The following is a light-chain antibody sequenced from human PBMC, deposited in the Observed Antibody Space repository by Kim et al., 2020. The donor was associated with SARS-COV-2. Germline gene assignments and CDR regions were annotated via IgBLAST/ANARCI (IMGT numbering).Light chain of an antibody. V-gene: IGKV3-11*01. CDR3: QQDSNWPPRT. CDR1: QSVSSY. Sequence: EIVLTQSPATLSLSPGERATLSCRASQSVSSYLAWYQQKPGQAPRLLIYDASNRATGIPARFSGSGSGTDFTLTISSLEPEDFAVYYWQQDSNWPPRTFGRGTKVDIK. J-gene: IGKJ1*01. CDR2: DAS.